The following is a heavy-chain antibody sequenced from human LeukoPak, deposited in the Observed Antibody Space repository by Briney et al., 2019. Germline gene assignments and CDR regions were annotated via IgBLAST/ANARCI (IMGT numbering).Heavy chain of an antibody. V-gene: IGHV4-4*07. CDR1: GGSISSYY. J-gene: IGHJ3*02. CDR2: FYISGST. Sequence: SETLSLTCTVSGGSISSYYWSWIRQPAGKGLEWIGRFYISGSTNYNPSLKSRVTMSIDTSKNQFSLKLTSVTAADTAVYYYARDRPVAAGYSFDIWGQGTMVTVSS. CDR3: ARDRPVAAGYSFDI. D-gene: IGHD3-22*01.